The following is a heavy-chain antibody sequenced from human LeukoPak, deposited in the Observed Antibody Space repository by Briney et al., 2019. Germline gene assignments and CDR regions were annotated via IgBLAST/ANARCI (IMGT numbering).Heavy chain of an antibody. CDR3: ARVFHDSSGYYPYYFDY. J-gene: IGHJ4*02. CDR1: GYNFTTYG. D-gene: IGHD3-22*01. Sequence: ASVKVSCKASGYNFTTYGISWVRQAPGQGLEWMGWISAYNGNTNYAQKLQGRVTMTTDTSTSTAYMELRSLRSDDTAVYYCARVFHDSSGYYPYYFDYWGQGTLVTVSS. CDR2: ISAYNGNT. V-gene: IGHV1-18*01.